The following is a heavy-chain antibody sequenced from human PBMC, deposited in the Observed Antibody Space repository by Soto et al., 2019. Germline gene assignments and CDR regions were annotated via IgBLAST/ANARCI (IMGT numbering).Heavy chain of an antibody. J-gene: IGHJ6*02. V-gene: IGHV3-11*06. D-gene: IGHD1-1*01. CDR2: ISNSSTYT. CDR1: GFTFSDYY. CDR3: SRDVAWKRGKVGPSYYGMDV. Sequence: QVLLVESGGGLVKPGGSLRLSCAASGFTFSDYYMSWVRQAPGKGLEWVSYISNSSTYTSYADSVKGRFTISRDNAKNSLYLQRDSLRAEDTAVYYCSRDVAWKRGKVGPSYYGMDVWGQGATGTGSS.